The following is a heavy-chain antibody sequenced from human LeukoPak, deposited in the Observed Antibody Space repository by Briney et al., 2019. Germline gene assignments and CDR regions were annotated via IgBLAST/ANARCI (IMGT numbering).Heavy chain of an antibody. V-gene: IGHV1-2*02. CDR1: GYVFSDYY. D-gene: IGHD2-15*01. CDR3: VRDFRVGGDF. J-gene: IGHJ4*02. CDR2: INPNSGDT. Sequence: GASVKVSCKTSGYVFSDYYIHWVRQAPGQGLEWVGWINPNSGDTKYAQRFQDRVTMTRDRSTSTAYMDLTRLTSDDTAVYYCVRDFRVGGDFWGQGTLVSVSS.